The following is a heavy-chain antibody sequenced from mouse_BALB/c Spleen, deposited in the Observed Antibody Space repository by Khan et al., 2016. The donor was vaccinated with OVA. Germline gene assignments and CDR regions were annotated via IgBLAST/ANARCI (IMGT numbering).Heavy chain of an antibody. Sequence: VQLQQSGPELVKPGASVRISCKASGYTFTDYYINWMKQRPGQGLEWIGWIYPGNVNTKYNEKFKDKAILTADKSSSTAYMQLSSLTSEDSAVYFGAREGYYGNSRAWFAYWGQGTLVTVST. CDR1: GYTFTDYY. CDR3: AREGYYGNSRAWFAY. CDR2: IYPGNVNT. D-gene: IGHD2-1*01. J-gene: IGHJ3*01. V-gene: IGHV1S56*01.